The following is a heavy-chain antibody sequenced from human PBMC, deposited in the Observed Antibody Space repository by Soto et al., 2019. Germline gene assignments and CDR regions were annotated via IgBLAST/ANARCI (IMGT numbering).Heavy chain of an antibody. V-gene: IGHV3-48*03. Sequence: SLRLSCAASGFTFSSYEMNWVRQAPGKGLEWVSYISSSGSTIYYADSVKGRFTISRDNAKNSLYLQMNSLRAEDTAVYYCARPHHYVWGSQGANWFDPWGQGTLVTGSS. J-gene: IGHJ5*02. D-gene: IGHD3-16*01. CDR3: ARPHHYVWGSQGANWFDP. CDR1: GFTFSSYE. CDR2: ISSSGSTI.